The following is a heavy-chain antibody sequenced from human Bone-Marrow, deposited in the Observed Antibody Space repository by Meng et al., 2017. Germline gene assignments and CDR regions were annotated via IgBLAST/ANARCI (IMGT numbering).Heavy chain of an antibody. V-gene: IGHV6-1*01. CDR1: GDSVSCINAS. D-gene: IGHD2-2*02. CDR3: ARRNYTSSPSF. Sequence: GPGPVKPSPSLSLAVACAGDSVSCINASWHWIRQSPSKGLEWLGIINYRSKSYTDHSLSVKSRITINPSTSKNPFSLQLNSVTPSDTSVYYCARRNYTSSPSFWGQGTLVTVSS. CDR2: INYRSKSYT. J-gene: IGHJ4*02.